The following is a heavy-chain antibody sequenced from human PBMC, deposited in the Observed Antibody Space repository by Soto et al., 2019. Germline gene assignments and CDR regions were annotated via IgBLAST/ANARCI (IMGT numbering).Heavy chain of an antibody. Sequence: GGSLRLSCAASGFTFSSYCMHWVRQAPGKGLEWVAVIWYDGSNKYYADSVKGRFTISRDNSKNTLYLQMNSLRAEDTAVYYCARPRVTFGGVIVIQGGDAFDIWGQGTMVTVSS. CDR3: ARPRVTFGGVIVIQGGDAFDI. J-gene: IGHJ3*02. V-gene: IGHV3-33*01. CDR1: GFTFSSYC. D-gene: IGHD3-16*02. CDR2: IWYDGSNK.